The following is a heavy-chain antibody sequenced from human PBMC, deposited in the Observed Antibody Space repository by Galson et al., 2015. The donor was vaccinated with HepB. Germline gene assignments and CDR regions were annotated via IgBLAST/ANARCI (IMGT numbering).Heavy chain of an antibody. V-gene: IGHV3-7*01. CDR1: GFTFSSNW. D-gene: IGHD2-15*01. J-gene: IGHJ4*02. CDR2: IKHDGSEK. CDR3: ATYLRSGPIDY. Sequence: SLRLSCAASGFTFSSNWMSWVRQTPGKGLEWVANIKHDGSEKHYLDSVKGRFTISRDNAKNSLSLQMNSLRVDDTAMYYCATYLRSGPIDYWGQGTLVTVSS.